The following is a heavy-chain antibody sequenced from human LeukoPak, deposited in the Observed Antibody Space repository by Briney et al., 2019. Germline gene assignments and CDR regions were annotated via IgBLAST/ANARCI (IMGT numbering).Heavy chain of an antibody. CDR2: ISGSGANT. J-gene: IGHJ3*02. Sequence: GGSLRLSCAASGFTFSTYAMSWVRQAPGKGLEWVSTISGSGANTYYADSVRGRFTISRDNAKNTLYLQMNSLRAEDTAVYYCARAGNGFDIWGRGTMVTVSS. CDR3: ARAGNGFDI. V-gene: IGHV3-23*01. CDR1: GFTFSTYA.